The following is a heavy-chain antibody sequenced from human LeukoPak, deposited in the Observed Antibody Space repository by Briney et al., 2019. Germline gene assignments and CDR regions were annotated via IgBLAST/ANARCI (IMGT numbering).Heavy chain of an antibody. CDR1: GFPFNDYY. J-gene: IGHJ4*02. V-gene: IGHV3-11*04. CDR3: ANWNDVYYFDY. D-gene: IGHD1-1*01. Sequence: GGSLRLSSAASGFPFNDYYMTWIRQAPGKGLEWVSHISSSGSTIYYADSVKGRFTISRDNSKNTLYLQMNSLRAEDTAVYYCANWNDVYYFDYWGQGTLVTVSS. CDR2: ISSSGSTI.